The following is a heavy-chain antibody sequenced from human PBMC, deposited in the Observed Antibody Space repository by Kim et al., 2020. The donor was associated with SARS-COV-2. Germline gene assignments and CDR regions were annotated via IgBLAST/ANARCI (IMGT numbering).Heavy chain of an antibody. J-gene: IGHJ6*02. CDR3: ARDRSVRGVKRPYYYYGMDV. D-gene: IGHD3-10*01. Sequence: RVTISVDTSKNQFSLKLSSVTAADTAVYYCARDRSVRGVKRPYYYYGMDVWGQGTTVTVSS. V-gene: IGHV4-59*01.